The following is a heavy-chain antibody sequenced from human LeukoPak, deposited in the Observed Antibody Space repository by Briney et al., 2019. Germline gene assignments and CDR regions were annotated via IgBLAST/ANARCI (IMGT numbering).Heavy chain of an antibody. J-gene: IGHJ6*03. Sequence: SETLSLTCTVSGGSISSSSYYWGWIRQPPGKGLEWIGSIYYSGSTYYNPSLKSRVTISVDTSKNQFSLKLSSVTAADTAVYYCARDSRYSNYVFEGFYYYYYMDVWGKGTTVTVSS. CDR1: GGSISSSSYY. V-gene: IGHV4-39*02. D-gene: IGHD4-11*01. CDR3: ARDSRYSNYVFEGFYYYYYMDV. CDR2: IYYSGST.